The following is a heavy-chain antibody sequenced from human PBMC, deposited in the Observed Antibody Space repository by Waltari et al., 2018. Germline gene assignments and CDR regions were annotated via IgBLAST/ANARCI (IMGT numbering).Heavy chain of an antibody. CDR3: ARTIAAAGTKRGHWFDP. Sequence: QVQLQESGPGLVKPSETLSLTCAVSGYSISSGYYWGWIRQPPGKGLEWIGSIYHSGSTNYNPSLKSRVTMSVDTSKNQFSLKLSSVTAADTAVYYCARTIAAAGTKRGHWFDPWGQGTLVTVSS. J-gene: IGHJ5*02. CDR2: IYHSGST. D-gene: IGHD6-13*01. CDR1: GYSISSGYY. V-gene: IGHV4-38-2*01.